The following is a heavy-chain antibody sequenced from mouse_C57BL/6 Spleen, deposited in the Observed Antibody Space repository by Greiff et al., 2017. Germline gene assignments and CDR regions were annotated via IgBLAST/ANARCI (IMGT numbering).Heavy chain of an antibody. CDR1: GYTFTSYW. V-gene: IGHV1-52*01. CDR3: AYGSSPYAMDY. J-gene: IGHJ4*01. D-gene: IGHD1-1*01. CDR2: IDPSDSET. Sequence: QVQLKQPGAELVRPGSSVKLSCKASGYTFTSYWMHWVKQRPIQGLEWIGNIDPSDSETHYNQKFKDKATLTVDKSSSTAYMQLSSLTSEDSAVYYCAYGSSPYAMDYWGQGTSVTVSS.